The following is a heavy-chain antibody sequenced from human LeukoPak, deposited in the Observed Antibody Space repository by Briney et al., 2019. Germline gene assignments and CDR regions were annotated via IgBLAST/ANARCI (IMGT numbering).Heavy chain of an antibody. CDR3: AKAGGKWIAVAHFGY. V-gene: IGHV3-30*18. CDR1: GFTFSSYG. Sequence: GGSLRLSCAASGFTFSSYGMHWVRQAPGKGLEWVAVISYDGSNKYYADSVKGRFTISRDNSKNTLYLQMNSLRAEDTAVYYCAKAGGKWIAVAHFGYWGQGTLVTVSS. J-gene: IGHJ4*02. CDR2: ISYDGSNK. D-gene: IGHD6-19*01.